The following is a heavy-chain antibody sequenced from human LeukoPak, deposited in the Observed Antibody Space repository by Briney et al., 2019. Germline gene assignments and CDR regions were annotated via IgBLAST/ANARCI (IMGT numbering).Heavy chain of an antibody. CDR3: AKAYCSSTTCHGGYFDY. D-gene: IGHD2-2*01. Sequence: GALLLSCAASGFPFSIYAMSWVRQAPGKGLEWVSAISGSGGSTYYADSVKGRFTISRDNSKNTLYLQMNSLRAEDTAVYYCAKAYCSSTTCHGGYFDYWGQGTLVTVSS. CDR1: GFPFSIYA. V-gene: IGHV3-23*01. CDR2: ISGSGGST. J-gene: IGHJ4*02.